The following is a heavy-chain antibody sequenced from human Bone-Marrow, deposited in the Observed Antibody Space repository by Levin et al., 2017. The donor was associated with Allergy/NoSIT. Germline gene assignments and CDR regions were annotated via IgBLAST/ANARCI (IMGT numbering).Heavy chain of an antibody. J-gene: IGHJ4*02. D-gene: IGHD5-24*01. CDR2: ISYRGST. V-gene: IGHV4-31*03. CDR3: AREDGYGFAY. Sequence: SQTLSLTCTVSGGSITSGGYHWSWIRQHPGKDLEWIGYISYRGSTYYNPSLKSRVTLSIDTSKTQFSLKLNSRPAADTAVYFCAREDGYGFAYWGQGTLVTVSS. CDR1: GGSITSGGYH.